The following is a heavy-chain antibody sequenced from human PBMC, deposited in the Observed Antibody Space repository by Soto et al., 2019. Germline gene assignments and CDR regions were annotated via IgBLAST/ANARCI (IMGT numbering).Heavy chain of an antibody. Sequence: SETLSLTCTVSGASIGSSHYYWGWIRQPPGKGLEWIGTIYYTGSTYYNPSLKSRVTISVDTSKNQFSLKLSTVTAADTAVYYCARRLYYDSSGFEGGGMYVWGQGTTLTVSS. D-gene: IGHD3-22*01. CDR3: ARRLYYDSSGFEGGGMYV. CDR1: GASIGSSHYY. CDR2: IYYTGST. J-gene: IGHJ6*02. V-gene: IGHV4-39*01.